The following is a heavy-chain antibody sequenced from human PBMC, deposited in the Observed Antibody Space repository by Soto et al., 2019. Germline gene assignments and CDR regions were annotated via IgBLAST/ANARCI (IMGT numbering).Heavy chain of an antibody. CDR1: GFTFSSYA. D-gene: IGHD3-10*01. CDR2: ISYDATNK. J-gene: IGHJ3*02. CDR3: EKEPRTRPVPRGDVFDI. Sequence: QVQLVESGGGVVQPGRSLRLSCAASGFTFSSYAMHWVRQAPGKGLEWVSIISYDATNKYYGSSVKGRFTISRDNSRSTLYLQMNSLRVEDTAVYYCEKEPRTRPVPRGDVFDIWGQGTMVTVSS. V-gene: IGHV3-30*18.